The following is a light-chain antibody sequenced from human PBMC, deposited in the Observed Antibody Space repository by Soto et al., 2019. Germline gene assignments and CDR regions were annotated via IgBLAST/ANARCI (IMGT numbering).Light chain of an antibody. CDR2: DAS. CDR3: HQVNSYPCT. V-gene: IGKV1-13*02. CDR1: QGIASG. J-gene: IGKJ2*02. Sequence: AIQLTQSPSSLAASTGDRVTITCRASQGIASGLAWYQQKPGKAPKLLIQDASNLESGVPSRFSGSGSGTDFTLTISSLQPEDFATYHCHQVNSYPCTFGGGTKLEI.